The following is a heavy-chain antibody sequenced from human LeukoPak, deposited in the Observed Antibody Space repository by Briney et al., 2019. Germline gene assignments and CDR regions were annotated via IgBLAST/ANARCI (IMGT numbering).Heavy chain of an antibody. J-gene: IGHJ6*02. D-gene: IGHD2-15*01. CDR1: GDTFTDYA. Sequence: SVKVSCKASGDTFTDYAISWVRQAPGQGLEWVGRVIPILGTANYAQRFQGRVTIIADKSTSTVYMELSSLRSEDTAMYYCARDGWMDVWGQGTTVTVSS. CDR3: ARDGWMDV. CDR2: VIPILGTA. V-gene: IGHV1-69*04.